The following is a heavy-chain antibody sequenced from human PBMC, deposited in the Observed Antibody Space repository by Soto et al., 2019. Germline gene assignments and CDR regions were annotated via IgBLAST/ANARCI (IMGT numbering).Heavy chain of an antibody. Sequence: ASVKVSCKASGYTFTSYYMHWVRQAPGQGLEWMGIISASSGSTSYAQKLQGRVTMTTDTSTSTAYMELRSLRSDDTAVYYCARDGRGYSGYERFDYWGQGTLVTVSS. CDR3: ARDGRGYSGYERFDY. CDR2: ISASSGST. V-gene: IGHV1-46*01. J-gene: IGHJ4*02. D-gene: IGHD5-12*01. CDR1: GYTFTSYY.